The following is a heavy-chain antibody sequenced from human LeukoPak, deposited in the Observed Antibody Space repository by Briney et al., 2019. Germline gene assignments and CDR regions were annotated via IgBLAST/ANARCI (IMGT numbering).Heavy chain of an antibody. Sequence: GSLRLSCTAAGFTFSSYGMHWVRQAPGKGLEWVAFLRYDESNKYYADSVKGRFTTSRDNSKNTLYLQMTSLRPEDTAVYYCAKDSGTYWVDYYYMDVWGKGTMVTVSS. CDR2: LRYDESNK. J-gene: IGHJ6*03. V-gene: IGHV3-30*02. CDR3: AKDSGTYWVDYYYMDV. D-gene: IGHD1-26*01. CDR1: GFTFSSYG.